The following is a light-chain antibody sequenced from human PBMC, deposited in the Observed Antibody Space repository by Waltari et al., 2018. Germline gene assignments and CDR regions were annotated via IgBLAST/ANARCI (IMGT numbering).Light chain of an antibody. CDR2: DVT. Sequence: QSALTQPRSVSGSPGQSVTISCTGTSSDVGGYYYVSWYQQHPGKAPKLMLYDVTKRTSRVPGRFSGSKSGNTASLTISGLQAEDEADYYCCSYADSYTAVFGGGTTLTVL. J-gene: IGLJ3*02. CDR1: SSDVGGYYY. CDR3: CSYADSYTAV. V-gene: IGLV2-11*01.